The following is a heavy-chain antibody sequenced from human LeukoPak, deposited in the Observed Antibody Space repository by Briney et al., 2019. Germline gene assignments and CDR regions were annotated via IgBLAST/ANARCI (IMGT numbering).Heavy chain of an antibody. Sequence: GGSLRLSCAASGFTFSNYAMSWVRQAPGKGLEWVSTTSASGSTTYYADSVKGRFTISRDNSKNTLYLQMNTLRAEDTAVYYCARSGRGVDSFYFYMDVWGKGTTVTVSS. CDR1: GFTFSNYA. D-gene: IGHD3-10*01. J-gene: IGHJ6*03. CDR2: TSASGSTT. CDR3: ARSGRGVDSFYFYMDV. V-gene: IGHV3-23*01.